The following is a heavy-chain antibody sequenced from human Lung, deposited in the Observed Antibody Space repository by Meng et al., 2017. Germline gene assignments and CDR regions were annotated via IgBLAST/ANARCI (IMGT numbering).Heavy chain of an antibody. J-gene: IGHJ4*02. D-gene: IGHD3-22*01. CDR1: GCTLSSYT. CDR2: ISPLLGIA. CDR3: ARDRGEYYHDSSGYYNY. V-gene: IGHV1-69*04. Sequence: SVKVSCKASGCTLSSYTISWVRQAPGQGLEWMGRISPLLGIANYAQKLQGRVTITTDKSTSTAYMELSSLRSEDAAVYYCARDRGEYYHDSSGYYNYWGQGTLVTVAS.